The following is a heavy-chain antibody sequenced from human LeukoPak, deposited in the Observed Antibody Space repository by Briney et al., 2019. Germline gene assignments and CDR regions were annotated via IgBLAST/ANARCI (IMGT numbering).Heavy chain of an antibody. Sequence: SQTLSLTCAVSGGSISSGGYSWSWIRQPPGKGLEWIGYIYHSGSTYYNPSLKSRVTISVDRSKSQFSLKLSSVTAADTAVYYCAREDFWSGFDPWGQGTLVTVSS. D-gene: IGHD3-3*01. V-gene: IGHV4-30-2*01. CDR2: IYHSGST. CDR1: GGSISSGGYS. CDR3: AREDFWSGFDP. J-gene: IGHJ5*02.